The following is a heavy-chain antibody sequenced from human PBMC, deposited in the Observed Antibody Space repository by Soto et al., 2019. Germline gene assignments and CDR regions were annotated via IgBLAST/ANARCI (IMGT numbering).Heavy chain of an antibody. CDR3: AKEIVAGVYVETSAFAF. Sequence: GESLKISCAASGFTFSSYAMGWVRQAPGTGLEWVSVIDGSGGDRSLADSVKGRFTISRDNSKNTPYLQMDRLRVEDTARYFCAKEIVAGVYVETSAFAFWGQGTLVTVSS. CDR1: GFTFSSYA. J-gene: IGHJ4*02. V-gene: IGHV3-23*01. CDR2: IDGSGGDR. D-gene: IGHD2-8*01.